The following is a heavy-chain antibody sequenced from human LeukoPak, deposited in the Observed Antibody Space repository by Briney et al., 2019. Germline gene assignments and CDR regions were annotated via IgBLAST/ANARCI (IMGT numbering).Heavy chain of an antibody. D-gene: IGHD3-10*01. J-gene: IGHJ5*02. CDR1: GFTFSSYA. CDR2: ISGSGGST. Sequence: EGSLRLSCAASGFTFSSYAMSWVRQAPGKGLEWVSAISGSGGSTYYADSVKGRFTISRDNSKNTLYLQMNSLRAEDTAVYYCAKSLRPGDLLGWFDPWGQGTLVTVSS. V-gene: IGHV3-23*01. CDR3: AKSLRPGDLLGWFDP.